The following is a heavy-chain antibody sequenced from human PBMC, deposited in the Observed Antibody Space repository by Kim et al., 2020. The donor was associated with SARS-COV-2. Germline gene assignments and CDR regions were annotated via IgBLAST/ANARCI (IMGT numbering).Heavy chain of an antibody. CDR3: ARDIWDDSDMDV. CDR2: ISHTGSDT. J-gene: IGHJ6*02. D-gene: IGHD1-26*01. Sequence: GGSLRLSCAASGFTFSACAMSWVRQAPGKGLQWVSSISHTGSDTYSADSVKVRFTISRDYSRATLYLQLKSLSPETKAVSFCARDIWDDSDMDVDGQGT. CDR1: GFTFSACA. V-gene: IGHV3-23*01.